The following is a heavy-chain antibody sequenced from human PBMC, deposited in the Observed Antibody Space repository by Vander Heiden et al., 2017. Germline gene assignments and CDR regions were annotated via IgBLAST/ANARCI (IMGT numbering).Heavy chain of an antibody. J-gene: IGHJ4*02. V-gene: IGHV3-74*01. CDR1: GFTFSSYW. CDR2: LNGDGSET. D-gene: IGHD6-19*01. CDR3: ARESSDQALDS. Sequence: EVQLVESGGVLVQPGGSLRLSCAVSGFTFSSYWMHWVRQVPGRGLVWGFRLNGDGSETIYADSVKGRFTISRDNAKNTLYLQMNSLRAEDTAVYYCARESSDQALDSWGQGTLVTVS.